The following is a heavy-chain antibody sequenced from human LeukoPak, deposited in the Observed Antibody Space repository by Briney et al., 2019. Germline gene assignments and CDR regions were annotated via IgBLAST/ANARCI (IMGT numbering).Heavy chain of an antibody. CDR2: INPNSGGT. Sequence: ASVKVSCKASGYTFTGYYMHWVRQAPGQRLEWMGWINPNSGGTNYAQKFQSRVTMTRDTSISTAYMELSRLRSDDTAVYYCARVGQRLWFGEFPFDYWGQGTLVTVSS. J-gene: IGHJ4*02. CDR1: GYTFTGYY. CDR3: ARVGQRLWFGEFPFDY. D-gene: IGHD3-10*01. V-gene: IGHV1-2*02.